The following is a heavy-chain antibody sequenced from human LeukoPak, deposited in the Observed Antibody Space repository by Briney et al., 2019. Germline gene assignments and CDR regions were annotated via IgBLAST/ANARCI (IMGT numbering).Heavy chain of an antibody. CDR1: GFTFGSNT. D-gene: IGHD3-3*01. CDR2: LTPGGTI. J-gene: IGHJ4*02. Sequence: PGGSLRLSCAASGFTFGSNTMHWVRQAPGKGLEWVSYLTPGGTIYYGGSVRGRFTISRDNAKSSLYLQMNSLRVEDTAVYYCVRDLSASYYDFWGQGTLVTVSS. V-gene: IGHV3-48*03. CDR3: VRDLSASYYDF.